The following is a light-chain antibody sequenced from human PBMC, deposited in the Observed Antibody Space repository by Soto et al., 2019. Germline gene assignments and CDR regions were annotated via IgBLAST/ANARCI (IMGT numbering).Light chain of an antibody. CDR2: AAS. CDR3: QQSYTTPLT. J-gene: IGKJ4*01. Sequence: IQMIPSTSSLPASVGDRVTITCRRRQIISGYLDWYQQKPGQAPRLLIYAASYLGNGVPSRFSGSGSGTYFTLTISSLQPEDLATYYCQQSYTTPLTFGGGTRVEIK. CDR1: QIISGY. V-gene: IGKV1-39*01.